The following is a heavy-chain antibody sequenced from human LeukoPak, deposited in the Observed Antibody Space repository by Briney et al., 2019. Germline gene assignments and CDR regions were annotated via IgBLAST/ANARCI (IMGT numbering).Heavy chain of an antibody. Sequence: ASLKDSCKPSVYTFTSYVISCVRPTPGQVLEWMGWINPYNRNTNEAQKLQGRVTMTTDTSTSTAYMELRSLRSDDTAVYYWARDLLASGWYYPGPFDYWGQGTLVTVSS. J-gene: IGHJ4*02. CDR1: VYTFTSYV. CDR2: INPYNRNT. CDR3: ARDLLASGWYYPGPFDY. D-gene: IGHD6-19*01. V-gene: IGHV1-18*01.